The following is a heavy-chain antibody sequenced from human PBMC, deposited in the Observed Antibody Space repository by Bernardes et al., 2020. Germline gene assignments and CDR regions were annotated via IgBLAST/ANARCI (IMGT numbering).Heavy chain of an antibody. V-gene: IGHV1-18*01. D-gene: IGHD4-17*01. J-gene: IGHJ2*01. CDR2: ISAYNGNT. CDR3: ARIYGDRRPPYWYFDL. CDR1: GYTFTSYG. Sequence: ASVKVSCKASGYTFTSYGISWVRQAPGQGLEWMGWISAYNGNTNYAQKLQGRVTMTTDTSTSTAYMELRSLRSDDTAVYYCARIYGDRRPPYWYFDLWGRGTLVTVSS.